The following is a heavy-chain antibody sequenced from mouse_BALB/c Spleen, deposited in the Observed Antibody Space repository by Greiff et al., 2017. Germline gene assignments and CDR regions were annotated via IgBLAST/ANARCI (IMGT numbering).Heavy chain of an antibody. CDR3: ARGHGNYLTGFAY. CDR2: IYPGDGDT. D-gene: IGHD2-1*01. J-gene: IGHJ3*01. CDR1: GYAFSSYW. V-gene: IGHV1-80*01. Sequence: QVQLKQSGAELVRPGSSVKISCKASGYAFSSYWMNWVKQRPGQGLEWIGQIYPGDGDTNYNGKFKGKATLTADKSSSTAYMQLSSLTSEDSAVYFCARGHGNYLTGFAYWGQGTLVTVSA.